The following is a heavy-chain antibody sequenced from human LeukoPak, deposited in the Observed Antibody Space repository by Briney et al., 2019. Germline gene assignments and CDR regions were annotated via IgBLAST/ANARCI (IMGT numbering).Heavy chain of an antibody. D-gene: IGHD4-23*01. CDR2: IYYSGST. J-gene: IGHJ5*02. Sequence: SETLSLTCTVSVGSISSGCYYWSWIRQHPGKGLEWIGYIYYSGSTYYNPSLKSRVTISVDTSKNQFSLKLSSVTAADTAVYYCSRGNSRWWFDPWGQGTLVTVSS. V-gene: IGHV4-31*03. CDR1: VGSISSGCYY. CDR3: SRGNSRWWFDP.